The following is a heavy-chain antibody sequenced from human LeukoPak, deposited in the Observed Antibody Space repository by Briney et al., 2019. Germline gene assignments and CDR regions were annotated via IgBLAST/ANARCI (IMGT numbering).Heavy chain of an antibody. CDR1: EYTFTGYY. J-gene: IGHJ6*03. Sequence: ASVKVSCKASEYTFTGYYMHWVRQAPGQGLEWMGWINPNSGGTNYAQKFQGRVTMTRDTSISTAYMELSRLRSDDTAVYYCARDSVAGTPEYNYYYYYMDVWGKGTTVTVSS. D-gene: IGHD6-19*01. CDR2: INPNSGGT. V-gene: IGHV1-2*02. CDR3: ARDSVAGTPEYNYYYYYMDV.